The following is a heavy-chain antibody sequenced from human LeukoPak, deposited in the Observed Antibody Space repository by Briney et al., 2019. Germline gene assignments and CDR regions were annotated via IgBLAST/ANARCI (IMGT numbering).Heavy chain of an antibody. Sequence: GGSLRLSCAASGFTLSSYAMSWVRQGPGKGLEWVSAISVSGNTYHADSVKGRFTISRDSYKNTLYLQMNSLRAEDAAVYYCAKKGLTVTTYYFDYWGQGTLVTVSS. CDR3: AKKGLTVTTYYFDY. J-gene: IGHJ4*02. CDR2: ISVSGNT. V-gene: IGHV3-23*01. CDR1: GFTLSSYA. D-gene: IGHD4-17*01.